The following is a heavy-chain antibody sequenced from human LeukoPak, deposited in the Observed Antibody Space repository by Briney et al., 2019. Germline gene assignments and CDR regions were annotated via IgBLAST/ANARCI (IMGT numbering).Heavy chain of an antibody. CDR3: ARSGVRGASSPDAFDV. V-gene: IGHV1-46*01. Sequence: ASVKVSCKASGYIFTTYYMHWVRQAPGQGLEWVGIINPHGGSTSNAQKLQGRVTMTRDTSTSTVYMELSRLRFEDTAVYYCARSGVRGASSPDAFDVWGQGTLVTVSS. J-gene: IGHJ3*01. CDR1: GYIFTTYY. D-gene: IGHD3-10*02. CDR2: INPHGGST.